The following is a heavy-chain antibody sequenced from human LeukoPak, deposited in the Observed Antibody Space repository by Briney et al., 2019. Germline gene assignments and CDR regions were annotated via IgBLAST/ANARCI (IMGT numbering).Heavy chain of an antibody. Sequence: GGSLRLSCAASGFTFSSYGMHWVRQAPGKGLEWVAVISYDGSNKYYADSVKGRFTTSRDNSKNTLYLQMNSLRAEDTAVYYCAKASFASSGYYYSVSDYYYGMDVWGQGTTVTVSS. CDR3: AKASFASSGYYYSVSDYYYGMDV. CDR1: GFTFSSYG. J-gene: IGHJ6*02. CDR2: ISYDGSNK. D-gene: IGHD3-22*01. V-gene: IGHV3-30*18.